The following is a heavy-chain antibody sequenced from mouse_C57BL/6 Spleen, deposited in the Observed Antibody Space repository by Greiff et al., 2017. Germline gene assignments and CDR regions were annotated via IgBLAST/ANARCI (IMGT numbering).Heavy chain of an antibody. V-gene: IGHV1-80*01. CDR1: GYAFSSYW. Sequence: QVQLQQSGAELVKPGASVKISCKASGYAFSSYWMNWVKQRPGKGLEWIGQIYPGDGDTNYNGKFKGKATLTADKSSSTAYMQLSSLTSEDSAVYFCARSPWLRGGYFDYWGQGTTLTVSS. D-gene: IGHD2-2*01. J-gene: IGHJ2*01. CDR3: ARSPWLRGGYFDY. CDR2: IYPGDGDT.